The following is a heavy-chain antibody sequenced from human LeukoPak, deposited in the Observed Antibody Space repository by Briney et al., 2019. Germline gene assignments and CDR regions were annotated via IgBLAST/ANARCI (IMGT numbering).Heavy chain of an antibody. D-gene: IGHD3-3*01. CDR2: INSDGSST. Sequence: PGGSLRLSCAASGFTFSSYWMHWVRQAPGKGLVWVSRINSDGSSTSYADSVKGRFTISRDNAKNTLYLQMNSLRAEDTAVYYCAREITIFGVVIQRYDAFDIWGQGTMVTVSS. CDR3: AREITIFGVVIQRYDAFDI. V-gene: IGHV3-74*01. CDR1: GFTFSSYW. J-gene: IGHJ3*02.